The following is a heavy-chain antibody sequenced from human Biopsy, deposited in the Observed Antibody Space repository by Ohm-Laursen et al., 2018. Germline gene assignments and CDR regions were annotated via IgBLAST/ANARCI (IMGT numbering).Heavy chain of an antibody. CDR1: GGSISSGGSY. V-gene: IGHV4-31*01. Sequence: TLSLTCTVSGGSISSGGSYWSWIRQRPGKGLEWIGYIFNSANTYYNPSLKNLITISGDTSKNQFSLRLNSVTAADTAVYYCARGMRTTGRPYFDYWGQGILVTVSS. CDR3: ARGMRTTGRPYFDY. D-gene: IGHD2/OR15-2a*01. J-gene: IGHJ4*02. CDR2: IFNSANT.